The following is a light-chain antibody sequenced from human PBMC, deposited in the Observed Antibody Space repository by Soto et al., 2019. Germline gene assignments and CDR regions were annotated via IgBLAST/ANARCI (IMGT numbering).Light chain of an antibody. J-gene: IGKJ3*01. CDR1: QGIINY. Sequence: IQLTQSPSSLSASMGDRVTITCRASQGIINYLAWYQQKPGKAPKLLIYGASTLQGGVPSRFSGSGSGTDFTLTVSSLQPEDLATYYWQQLFTYPPPFVPGTKVDIK. V-gene: IGKV1-9*01. CDR3: QQLFTYPPP. CDR2: GAS.